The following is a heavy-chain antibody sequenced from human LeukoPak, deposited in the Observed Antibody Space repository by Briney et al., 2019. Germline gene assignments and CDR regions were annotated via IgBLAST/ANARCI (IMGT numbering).Heavy chain of an antibody. Sequence: GGSLRLSCAASGFTFSSYEMNWVRQAPGKGLEWVSYISSSGSTIYYADSVKGRFTISRDNAKNSLYLQMNSLRAEDTAVYYCARATTVTGPDVWGQGTTVTVSS. J-gene: IGHJ6*02. CDR1: GFTFSSYE. CDR2: ISSSGSTI. V-gene: IGHV3-48*03. CDR3: ARATTVTGPDV. D-gene: IGHD4-17*01.